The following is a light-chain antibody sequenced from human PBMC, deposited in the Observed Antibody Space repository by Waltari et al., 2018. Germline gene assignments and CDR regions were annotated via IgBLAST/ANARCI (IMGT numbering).Light chain of an antibody. J-gene: IGLJ3*02. CDR2: VNSDGSH. CDR3: QTGGHGTWV. V-gene: IGLV4-69*01. CDR1: SGHISNI. Sequence: QLVVTQSPSSSASLGASGRLTCTLSSGHISNIISWLQQQPEKGPRYLMKVNSDGSHSRGDEIPDRFSGSSSGAERYLTISSLQAEDEAEYYCQTGGHGTWVFGGGTKLTVL.